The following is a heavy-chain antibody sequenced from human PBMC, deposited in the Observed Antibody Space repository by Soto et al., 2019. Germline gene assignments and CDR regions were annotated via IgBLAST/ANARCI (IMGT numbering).Heavy chain of an antibody. CDR2: IHLSGQPI. D-gene: IGHD1-26*01. CDR1: GFTFSSSE. J-gene: IGHJ3*01. CDR3: ARRASR. V-gene: IGHV3-48*03. Sequence: VGSLRLSCAVSGFTFSSSEMYWVRQAPGKGLEWISYIHLSGQPIFYADSVKGRFTISRDNANNSLFLQMNSLRAEDTAVYYCARRASRWGQGTMVTVSS.